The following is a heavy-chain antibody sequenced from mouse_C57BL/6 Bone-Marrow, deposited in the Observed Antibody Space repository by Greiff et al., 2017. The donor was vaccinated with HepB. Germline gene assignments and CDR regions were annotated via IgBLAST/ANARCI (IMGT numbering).Heavy chain of an antibody. CDR1: GFTFSDFY. D-gene: IGHD3-3*01. J-gene: IGHJ4*01. CDR3: ARDAGDPLYAMDY. CDR2: SRNKANDYTT. Sequence: EVQRVESGGGLVQSGRSLRLSCATSGFTFSDFYMEWVRQAPGKGLEWIAASRNKANDYTTEYSASVKGRFIVSRDTSQSILYLQMNALRAEDTAIYYCARDAGDPLYAMDYWGQGTSVTVSS. V-gene: IGHV7-1*01.